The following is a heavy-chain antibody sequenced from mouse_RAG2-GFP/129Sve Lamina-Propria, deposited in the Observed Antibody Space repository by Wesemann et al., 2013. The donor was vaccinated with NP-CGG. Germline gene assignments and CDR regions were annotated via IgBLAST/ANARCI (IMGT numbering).Heavy chain of an antibody. CDR1: GIDFSRYW. CDR2: INPDSSTI. J-gene: IGHJ3*01. D-gene: IGHD2-4*01. Sequence: EVKLLQSGGGLVQPGGSLKLSCAASGIDFSRYWMSWVRRAPGKGLEWIGEINPDSSTINYAPSLKDKFIISRDNAKNTLYLQMSKVRSEDTALYYCARPYDYDGGPFAYWGQGTLVTVSA. V-gene: IGHV4-1*01. CDR3: ARPYDYDGGPFAY.